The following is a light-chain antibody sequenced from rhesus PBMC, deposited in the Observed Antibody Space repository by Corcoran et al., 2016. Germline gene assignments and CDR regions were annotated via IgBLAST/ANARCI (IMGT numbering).Light chain of an antibody. CDR1: QGISSF. J-gene: IGKJ4*01. CDR3: QQRNSYPLT. CDR2: EAS. Sequence: DIQMTQSPSSLSASVGDRVTITCRASQGISSFLAWYQQKPGKVPKLLIYEASNLQSGVPSRFSGSGAGTVFTLTISSLQPADFAPYYCQQRNSYPLTFGGGTKVE. V-gene: IGKV1-38*01.